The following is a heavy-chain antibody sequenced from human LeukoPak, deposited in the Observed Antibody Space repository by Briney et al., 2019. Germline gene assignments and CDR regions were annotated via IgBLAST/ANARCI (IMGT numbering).Heavy chain of an antibody. CDR3: ARLSANSSAYFFDY. D-gene: IGHD3-22*01. CDR1: GFTVGSNY. V-gene: IGHV3-66*04. Sequence: GGSLRLSCAASGFTVGSNYMSWVRQAPGKGLEWVSIIYRGGSTNYADSVKGRFTISRDTSKNTLYLQMNSLRAKDTAVYYCARLSANSSAYFFDYWGQGTLVTVSS. J-gene: IGHJ4*02. CDR2: IYRGGST.